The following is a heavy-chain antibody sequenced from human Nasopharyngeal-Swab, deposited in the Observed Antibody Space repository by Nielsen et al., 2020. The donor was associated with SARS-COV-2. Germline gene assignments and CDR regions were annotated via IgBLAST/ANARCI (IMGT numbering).Heavy chain of an antibody. V-gene: IGHV4-34*01. CDR1: GGSFTTYY. D-gene: IGHD1-14*01. CDR2: INHAGST. Sequence: SETLSLTCAVYGGSFTTYYWNWIRQSPGKGLEWIAEINHAGSTNYSPSLKSRITISVDTSKKQISLKLSSVTAADTAMYYCARAEGTGGQYYGLDVWGQGTTVTVSS. CDR3: ARAEGTGGQYYGLDV. J-gene: IGHJ6*02.